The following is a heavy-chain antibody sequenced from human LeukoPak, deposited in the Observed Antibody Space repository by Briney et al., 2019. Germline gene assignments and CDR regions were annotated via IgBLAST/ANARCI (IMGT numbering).Heavy chain of an antibody. CDR3: ARSYSAKSGNDWPYFDS. J-gene: IGHJ4*02. V-gene: IGHV4-59*08. D-gene: IGHD3-10*01. Sequence: SETLSLTCTVSGGSISSYYWSWIRQPPGKGLEWIGYIYYSGSTNYNPSLKSRVTISVDTSKNQFSLKLSSVTAADTAVYYCARSYSAKSGNDWPYFDSWGQGIRVTVSS. CDR1: GGSISSYY. CDR2: IYYSGST.